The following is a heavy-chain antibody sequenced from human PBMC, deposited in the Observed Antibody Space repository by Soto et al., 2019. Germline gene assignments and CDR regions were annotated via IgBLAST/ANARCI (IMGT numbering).Heavy chain of an antibody. V-gene: IGHV4-34*01. Sequence: SETLSLTCAVYGGSFSGYYWSWIRQPPGKGLEWIGEINHSGSTNYNPSLKSRVTISVDTSKNQFSLKLSSVTAADTAVYYCARGRRAHVYHMAKWGNNWFDPWGQGTLVTVSS. D-gene: IGHD7-27*01. CDR2: INHSGST. J-gene: IGHJ5*02. CDR1: GGSFSGYY. CDR3: ARGRRAHVYHMAKWGNNWFDP.